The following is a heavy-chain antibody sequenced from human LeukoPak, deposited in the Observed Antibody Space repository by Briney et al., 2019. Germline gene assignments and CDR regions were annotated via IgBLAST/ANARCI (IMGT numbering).Heavy chain of an antibody. CDR1: GFTFSNAW. D-gene: IGHD3-22*01. Sequence: GGSLRLSCAASGFTFSNAWMSWVRQAPGKGLEWVGRIKSKTDGGTTDYAAPVKGRFTISRDDSKNTLYLRMYSLKTEDTAVYYCTTEGDSSGYYYPFDYWGQGTLVTVSS. CDR3: TTEGDSSGYYYPFDY. CDR2: IKSKTDGGTT. V-gene: IGHV3-15*01. J-gene: IGHJ4*02.